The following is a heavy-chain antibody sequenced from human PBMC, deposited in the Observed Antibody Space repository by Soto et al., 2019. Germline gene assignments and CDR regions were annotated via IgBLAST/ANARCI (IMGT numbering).Heavy chain of an antibody. CDR1: GGSISSSSYY. D-gene: IGHD3-10*01. V-gene: IGHV4-39*01. J-gene: IGHJ4*02. CDR3: ARGEYYYGSGSYYNLFDY. Sequence: SETLSLTCTASGGSISSSSYYWGWIRQPPGKGLEWIGSIYYSGSTYYNPSLKSRVTISVDTSKNQFSLKLSSVTAADTAVYYCARGEYYYGSGSYYNLFDYWGQGTLVTVSS. CDR2: IYYSGST.